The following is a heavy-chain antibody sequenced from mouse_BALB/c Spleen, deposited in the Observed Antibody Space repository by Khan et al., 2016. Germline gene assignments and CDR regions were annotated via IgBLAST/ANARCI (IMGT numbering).Heavy chain of an antibody. V-gene: IGHV4-1*02. CDR3: TRGGYYGDLGY. CDR1: GFACSRYW. D-gene: IGHD1-1*01. CDR2: INPGSYTI. Sequence: EVKLLEPGGGLVHPGGSLQVACAASGFACSRYWLSWFRQAPGKGRAGIGEINPGSYTINYTPSLKGKFIISRDNAKNTRYLQMSKVRSEDTAFFAATRGGYYGDLGYWGRGTLVTGSP. J-gene: IGHJ3*01.